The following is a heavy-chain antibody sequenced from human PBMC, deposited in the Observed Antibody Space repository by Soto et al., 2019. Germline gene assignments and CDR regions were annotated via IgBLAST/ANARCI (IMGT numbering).Heavy chain of an antibody. Sequence: PSETLSLTCTVSGGSISSYYWSWIRQPPGKGLEWIGYIYYSGSTNYNPSLKSRVTISVDTSKNQFSLKLSSVTAADTAVYYCAREDSSSWRDYFAYWGQGTLVTVSS. J-gene: IGHJ4*02. CDR1: GGSISSYY. V-gene: IGHV4-59*01. CDR2: IYYSGST. D-gene: IGHD6-13*01. CDR3: AREDSSSWRDYFAY.